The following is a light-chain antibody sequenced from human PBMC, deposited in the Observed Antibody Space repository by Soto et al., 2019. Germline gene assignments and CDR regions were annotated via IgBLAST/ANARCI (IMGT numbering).Light chain of an antibody. CDR2: GAS. Sequence: EIVLTQSPGTLSLSPGDRATLSWRASESVSSTYLAWYQQKPGQAPRLLIYGASSRASGIPDRFSGSGSGTDFTLTISRLEPEDFAVYYCQQYGSSPPDTFGGGTKVEIK. J-gene: IGKJ4*01. CDR1: ESVSSTY. V-gene: IGKV3-20*01. CDR3: QQYGSSPPDT.